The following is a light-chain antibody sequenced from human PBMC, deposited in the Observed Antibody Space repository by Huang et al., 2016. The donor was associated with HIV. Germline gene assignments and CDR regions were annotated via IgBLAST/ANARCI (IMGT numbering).Light chain of an antibody. CDR2: KAS. J-gene: IGKJ1*01. Sequence: DIQMTQSPSTMCASVGDRVTITCRASQSIRTWLAWYQQKPGKAPQLLIYKASNLEDGVPSRFSGSGSGTEFTITISSLQPDDFATYYCQQYSAYSWTFGQGTKVDIK. CDR3: QQYSAYSWT. CDR1: QSIRTW. V-gene: IGKV1-5*03.